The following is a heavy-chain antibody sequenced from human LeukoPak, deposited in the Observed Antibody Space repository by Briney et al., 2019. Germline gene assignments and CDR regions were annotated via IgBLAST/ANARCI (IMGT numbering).Heavy chain of an antibody. Sequence: GGSLRLSCAASGFTFSSYSMNWVRQAPGKGLEWVSYISSSSSTIYYADSVKGRFTISRDNAKNSLYLQMNSLRAEDTAVYYCARGMRAWYSSSSYDYWGQGTLVTVSS. CDR2: ISSSSSTI. D-gene: IGHD6-13*01. J-gene: IGHJ4*02. CDR1: GFTFSSYS. V-gene: IGHV3-48*04. CDR3: ARGMRAWYSSSSYDY.